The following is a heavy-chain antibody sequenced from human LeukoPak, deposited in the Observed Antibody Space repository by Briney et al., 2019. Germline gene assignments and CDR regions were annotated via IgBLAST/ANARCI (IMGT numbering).Heavy chain of an antibody. V-gene: IGHV3-30*04. J-gene: IGHJ4*02. CDR3: ARDFRPVVGAAGTFDC. Sequence: GGSLRLSCAASGFTFSSYAMHWVRQAPGKGLEWVAVISYDGSNKYYADSVKGRFTISRDNSKNTLYLQMNSLRVEDTAVYYCARDFRPVVGAAGTFDCWGQGTLVTVSS. CDR2: ISYDGSNK. CDR1: GFTFSSYA. D-gene: IGHD6-13*01.